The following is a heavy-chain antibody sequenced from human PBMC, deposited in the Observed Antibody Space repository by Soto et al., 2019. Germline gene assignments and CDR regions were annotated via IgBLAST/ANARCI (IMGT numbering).Heavy chain of an antibody. CDR2: FDPEGGET. D-gene: IGHD6-19*01. V-gene: IGHV1-24*01. J-gene: IGHJ2*01. CDR1: GYTLTELS. CDR3: ATDLGDVAVAATTPNWYFDF. Sequence: ASVKVSCKVPGYTLTELSMHWVRQAPGKGLEWMGGFDPEGGETIYAQKFQGRVTMTEDTSTDTAYMELSSLRSEDTAVYYCATDLGDVAVAATTPNWYFDFCGRGTLVTVSS.